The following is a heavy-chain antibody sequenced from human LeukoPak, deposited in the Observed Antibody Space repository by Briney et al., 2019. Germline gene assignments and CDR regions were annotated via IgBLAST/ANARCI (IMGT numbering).Heavy chain of an antibody. Sequence: GGSLRLSCAASGFTFSSYSMNWVRQAPGKGLEWVSSISSSSSYIYYADSVKGRFTISRDNSKNTLYLQMNSLRAEDTAVYFCAREEHYRRYFALWGRGTLVTVSS. CDR1: GFTFSSYS. CDR3: AREEHYRRYFAL. J-gene: IGHJ2*01. V-gene: IGHV3-21*04. D-gene: IGHD3-16*02. CDR2: ISSSSSYI.